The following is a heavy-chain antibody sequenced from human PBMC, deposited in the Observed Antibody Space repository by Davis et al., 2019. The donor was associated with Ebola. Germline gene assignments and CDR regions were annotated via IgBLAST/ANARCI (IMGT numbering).Heavy chain of an antibody. D-gene: IGHD5-12*01. CDR1: GGSISSGGYY. CDR3: AREGRGGYDY. V-gene: IGHV4-31*03. CDR2: IYYSGST. J-gene: IGHJ4*02. Sequence: SETLSLTCTVSGGSISSGGYYWSWIRQHPGKGLEWIGYIYYSGSTYYNPSLKSRVTISVDTSKNQFSLKLSSVTAADTAVYYCAREGRGGYDYWGQGTLVTVSS.